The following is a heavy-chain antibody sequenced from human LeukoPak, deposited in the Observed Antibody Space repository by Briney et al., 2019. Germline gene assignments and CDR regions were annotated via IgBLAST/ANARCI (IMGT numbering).Heavy chain of an antibody. Sequence: ASVKVSCKASGYTFTGCYMHWVRQAPGQGLEWMGWINPNSGGTNYAQKFQGRVTMTRDTSISTAYMELSRLRSDDTAVYYCASSAAYGDYFGWFDPWGQGTLVTVSS. V-gene: IGHV1-2*02. J-gene: IGHJ5*02. CDR1: GYTFTGCY. CDR3: ASSAAYGDYFGWFDP. D-gene: IGHD4-17*01. CDR2: INPNSGGT.